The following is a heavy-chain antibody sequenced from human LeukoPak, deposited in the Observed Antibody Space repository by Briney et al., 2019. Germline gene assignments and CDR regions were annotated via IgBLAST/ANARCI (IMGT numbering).Heavy chain of an antibody. D-gene: IGHD2-2*01. V-gene: IGHV3-23*01. CDR1: GFTFSSYA. CDR2: ISGSGGST. J-gene: IGHJ5*02. CDR3: AKDGISTSCPLFDP. Sequence: GGSLRLSCAASGFTFSSYAMSWVRQAPGQGLEWVSAISGSGGSTYYADSVKGRFTISRDNSKNTLYLQMNSLRAEDTAVYYCAKDGISTSCPLFDPWGQGTLVTVSS.